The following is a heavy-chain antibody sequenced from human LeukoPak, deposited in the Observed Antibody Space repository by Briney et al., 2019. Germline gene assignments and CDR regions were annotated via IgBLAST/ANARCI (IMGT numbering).Heavy chain of an antibody. D-gene: IGHD6-6*01. CDR3: VKDLFRGSSSSETVDY. Sequence: PGGSLRLSSAASGVXFSIYSINWVRHALGKGVEWGSPIISSSSYIYYADSVKGRFTISRDNAKNSLYLQMNSLRAEDTAVYYCVKDLFRGSSSSETVDYWGQGTLVTVSS. CDR2: IISSSSYI. V-gene: IGHV3-21*01. CDR1: GVXFSIYS. J-gene: IGHJ4*02.